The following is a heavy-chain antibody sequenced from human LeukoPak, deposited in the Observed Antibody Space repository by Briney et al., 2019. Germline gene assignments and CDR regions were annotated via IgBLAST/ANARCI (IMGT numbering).Heavy chain of an antibody. Sequence: SETLSLTCTVSGGSISSYYWSWIRQPPGKGLEWIGYIYYSGSTNYNPSLKSRVTISIETSKNQFSLKLSSVTAADTAVYYCARDRCSSTSCYGEENWFDPWGQGTLVTVSS. J-gene: IGHJ5*02. CDR3: ARDRCSSTSCYGEENWFDP. D-gene: IGHD2-2*01. CDR2: IYYSGST. CDR1: GGSISSYY. V-gene: IGHV4-59*01.